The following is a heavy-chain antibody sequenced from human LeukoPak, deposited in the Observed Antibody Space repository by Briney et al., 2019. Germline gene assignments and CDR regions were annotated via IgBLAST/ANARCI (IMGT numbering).Heavy chain of an antibody. V-gene: IGHV3-9*01. CDR1: GFTFDDYG. CDR3: AKSRRGYVIEYYYYMDV. J-gene: IGHJ6*03. Sequence: PGGSLRLSCTASGFTFDDYGMHWVRQAPGKGLEWVSGISWNSGSIGYADSVKGRFTISRDNAKNSLYLQMNSLRPEDTALYYCAKSRRGYVIEYYYYMDVWSKGTMVTISS. D-gene: IGHD3-10*01. CDR2: ISWNSGSI.